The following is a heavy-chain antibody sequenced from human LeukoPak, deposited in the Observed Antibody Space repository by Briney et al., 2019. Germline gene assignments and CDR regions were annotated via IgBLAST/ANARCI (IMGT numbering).Heavy chain of an antibody. V-gene: IGHV3-21*01. D-gene: IGHD6-19*01. CDR2: ISSTSTYI. CDR3: ARDGAGWSSDY. CDR1: GFSFTVYG. Sequence: PGGSLRLSCAASGFSFTVYGMNWVRQAPGKGLEWVSSISSTSTYIYYADSVKGRFTISRGNAKNSLYLQMNSLRAEDTAVYYCARDGAGWSSDYWGQGTLVTVSS. J-gene: IGHJ4*02.